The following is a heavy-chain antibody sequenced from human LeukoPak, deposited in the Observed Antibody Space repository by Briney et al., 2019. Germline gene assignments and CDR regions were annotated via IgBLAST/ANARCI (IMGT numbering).Heavy chain of an antibody. CDR2: KKQDGSEK. CDR1: GFTFSSYW. Sequence: PGGCLRLSCAASGFTFSSYWMSWVRQAPGKGLECVANKKQDGSEKYYVDSVKGRFTISRDNAKNSLYLQMNSLRAEDTAVYYCARDRYCSSTSCYPDYYYYYMDVWGKGTTVTVSS. J-gene: IGHJ6*03. D-gene: IGHD2-2*01. CDR3: ARDRYCSSTSCYPDYYYYYMDV. V-gene: IGHV3-7*01.